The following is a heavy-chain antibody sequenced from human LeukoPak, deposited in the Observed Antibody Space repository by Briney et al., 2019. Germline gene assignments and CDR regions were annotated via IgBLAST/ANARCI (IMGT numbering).Heavy chain of an antibody. CDR1: GYTLTSYG. CDR3: ARASPPVGWDYYYYMDV. CDR2: ISAYNGNT. V-gene: IGHV1-18*01. J-gene: IGHJ6*03. Sequence: GASVKVSCKASGYTLTSYGISWVRQAPGQGLEWMGWISAYNGNTNYAQKLQGRVTMTTDTSTSTAYMELRSLRSDDTAVYYCARASPPVGWDYYYYMDVWGKGTTVTVSS. D-gene: IGHD1-26*01.